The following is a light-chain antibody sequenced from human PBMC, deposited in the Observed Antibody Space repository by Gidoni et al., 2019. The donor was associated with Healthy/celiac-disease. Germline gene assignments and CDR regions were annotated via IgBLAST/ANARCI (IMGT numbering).Light chain of an antibody. Sequence: DIQMTQSPSTLSASVGDRVTITCRASQSMSSWLAWYQQKPGKAPKLLIYDASSLESGVPSRFSGSGSGTEFTLTISSLQPDDFATYYCQQYNSYPFTFXPXTKVDIK. CDR1: QSMSSW. V-gene: IGKV1-5*01. CDR2: DAS. CDR3: QQYNSYPFT. J-gene: IGKJ3*01.